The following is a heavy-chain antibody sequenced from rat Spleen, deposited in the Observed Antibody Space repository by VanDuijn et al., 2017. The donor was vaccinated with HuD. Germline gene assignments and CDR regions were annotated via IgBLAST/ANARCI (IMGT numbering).Heavy chain of an antibody. V-gene: IGHV5S13*01. CDR1: GFIFNNYD. Sequence: EVQLVESGGGLVQPGGSLQVSCAASGFIFNNYDMAWVRQTPTKGLEWVASISPSGGGTYYRDSVKGRFTVSRDNTRSTQFLQRDSLRSEDTATYYCARQDTSGYSNWFTYWGQGTLVTVSS. J-gene: IGHJ3*01. CDR3: ARQDTSGYSNWFTY. CDR2: ISPSGGGT. D-gene: IGHD4-3*01.